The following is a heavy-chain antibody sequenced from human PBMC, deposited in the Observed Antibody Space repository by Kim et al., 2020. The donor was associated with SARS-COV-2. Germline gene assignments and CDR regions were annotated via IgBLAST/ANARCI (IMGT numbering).Heavy chain of an antibody. CDR1: GYTFPSYG. J-gene: IGHJ4*02. Sequence: ASVKVSCKIYGYTFPSYGISWVRQAPGQGLEWMGWISVSNGDTKLAQKFQGRVTMTTDTSTRTAYMELRSLRSDDTAAYYCARGRRPADYWGQGTLVTVS. CDR2: ISVSNGDT. V-gene: IGHV1-18*01. CDR3: ARGRRPADY.